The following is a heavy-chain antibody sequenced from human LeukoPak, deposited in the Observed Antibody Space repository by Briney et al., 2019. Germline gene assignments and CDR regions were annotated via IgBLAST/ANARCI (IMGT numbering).Heavy chain of an antibody. CDR3: AREKYDGSPGNWFDP. V-gene: IGHV3-21*04. D-gene: IGHD3-10*01. CDR1: GFTFSSYS. Sequence: GGSLRLSCAASGFTFSSYSMNWVRQAPGKGLEWVSSISSSSSYIYYADSVKGRFTISRDNAKNSLYLQMNSLRAEDTAVYYCAREKYDGSPGNWFDPWGQGTLVTVSS. CDR2: ISSSSSYI. J-gene: IGHJ5*02.